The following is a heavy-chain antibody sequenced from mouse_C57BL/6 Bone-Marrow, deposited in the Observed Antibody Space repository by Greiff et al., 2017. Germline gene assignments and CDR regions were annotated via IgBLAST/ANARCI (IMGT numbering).Heavy chain of an antibody. CDR3: ARGGLRAWFAY. CDR2: ISYDGSN. Sequence: DVKLQESGPGLVKPSQSLSLTCSVTGYSITSGYYWNWIRQFPGNKLEWMGYISYDGSNNYNPSLKNRMSITRDTSKNQFFLKLNSVTTEDTATYYCARGGLRAWFAYWGQGTLVTVSA. J-gene: IGHJ3*01. CDR1: GYSITSGYY. V-gene: IGHV3-6*01. D-gene: IGHD2-4*01.